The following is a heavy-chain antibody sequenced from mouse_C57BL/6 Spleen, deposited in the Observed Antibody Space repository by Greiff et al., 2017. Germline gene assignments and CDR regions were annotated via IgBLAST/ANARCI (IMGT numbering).Heavy chain of an antibody. CDR1: GFTFSDHY. CDR2: INYDGSSP. CDR3: ARGGGYDYAMEY. Sequence: EVQLVESEGGLVQPGSFMKLSCSASGFTFSDHYMAWVRQVPENGLEWVANINYDGSSPYYLYSLKSRFIISRDIAKNILYLQMSSLKSENTATYYGARGGGYDYAMEYWGQGTSVTVSA. J-gene: IGHJ4*01. V-gene: IGHV5-16*01. D-gene: IGHD3-1*01.